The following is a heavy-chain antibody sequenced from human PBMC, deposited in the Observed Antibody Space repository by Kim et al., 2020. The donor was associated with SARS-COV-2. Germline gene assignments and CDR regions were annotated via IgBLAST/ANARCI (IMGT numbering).Heavy chain of an antibody. Sequence: SVKVSCKASGGTFSSYAISWVRQAPGQGLEWMGGIIPIFGTANYAQKFQGRVTITADESTSTAYMELSSLRSEDTAVYYCARARAYYDSSGYYLYYFDYWGQGTLVTVSS. CDR2: IIPIFGTA. J-gene: IGHJ4*02. V-gene: IGHV1-69*13. CDR1: GGTFSSYA. D-gene: IGHD3-22*01. CDR3: ARARAYYDSSGYYLYYFDY.